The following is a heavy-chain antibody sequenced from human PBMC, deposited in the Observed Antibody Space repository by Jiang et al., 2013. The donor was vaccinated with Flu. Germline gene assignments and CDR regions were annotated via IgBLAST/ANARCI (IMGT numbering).Heavy chain of an antibody. Sequence: SLTCAVSGGSISSSNSVELGPPAPREGAGVDWGNLSYGSTNXNPSLKSRVTISVDKSKNQFSLKLSSVTAADTAVYYCARAGSGWSFDYWGQGTLVTVSS. CDR2: LSYGST. J-gene: IGHJ4*02. V-gene: IGHV4-4*02. D-gene: IGHD6-19*01. CDR1: GGSISSSNS. CDR3: ARAGSGWSFDY.